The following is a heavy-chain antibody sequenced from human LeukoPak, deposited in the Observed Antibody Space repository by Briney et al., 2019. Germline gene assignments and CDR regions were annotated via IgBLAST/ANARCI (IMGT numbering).Heavy chain of an antibody. CDR1: GYSFTSYW. Sequence: GESLKISCKGSGYSFTSYWIGWVRQMPGKGLEWMGIIYPGDSDTRYSPSFQGQVTISADKSISTAYPQWSSLKASDTAMYYCARGRGYSGYQDAFDIWGQGTMVTVSS. D-gene: IGHD5-12*01. CDR3: ARGRGYSGYQDAFDI. V-gene: IGHV5-51*01. J-gene: IGHJ3*02. CDR2: IYPGDSDT.